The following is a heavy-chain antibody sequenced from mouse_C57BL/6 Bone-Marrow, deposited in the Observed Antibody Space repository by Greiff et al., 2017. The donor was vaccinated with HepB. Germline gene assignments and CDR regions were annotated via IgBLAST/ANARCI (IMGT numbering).Heavy chain of an antibody. CDR3: ARH. Sequence: EVMLVESGGDLVKPGGSLKLSCAASGFTFSSYGMSWVRQTPDKRLEWVATISSGGSYTYYPDSVKGRFTISRDNAKNTLYLQMSSLKSEDTAMYYCARHGGQGTTLTVSS. CDR2: ISSGGSYT. J-gene: IGHJ2*01. CDR1: GFTFSSYG. V-gene: IGHV5-6*01.